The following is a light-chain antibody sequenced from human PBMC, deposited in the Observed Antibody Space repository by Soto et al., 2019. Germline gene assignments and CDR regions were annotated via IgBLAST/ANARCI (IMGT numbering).Light chain of an antibody. J-gene: IGKJ4*01. V-gene: IGKV1-5*03. Sequence: DIQMTQSPSTLSASVGDRVTITCRASQNIRSWLAWYQQKPGKAPELLIYSSSGLESGVPSRFSGSGSGTEFTITISSLQPDDFATHYSQEYNGNLGPTFGGGTQVEIK. CDR1: QNIRSW. CDR2: SSS. CDR3: QEYNGNLGPT.